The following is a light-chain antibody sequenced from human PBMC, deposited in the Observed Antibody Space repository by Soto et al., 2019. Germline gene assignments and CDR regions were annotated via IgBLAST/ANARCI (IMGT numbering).Light chain of an antibody. CDR2: GNS. V-gene: IGLV1-40*01. Sequence: QSVLTQPPSVSGAPGQRVTISCTGSSSNIGAGYDVHWYQQLPGTAPKLLIYGNSNRPSGVPDRFSGSKSGTSASLAITGLQAEDEAVYFCQPYDSSLSGRGGVSGGGTKRTVL. CDR1: SSNIGAGYD. J-gene: IGLJ2*01. CDR3: QPYDSSLSGRGGV.